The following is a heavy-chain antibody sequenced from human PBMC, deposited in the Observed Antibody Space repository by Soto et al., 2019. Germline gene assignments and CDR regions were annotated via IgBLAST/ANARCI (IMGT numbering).Heavy chain of an antibody. CDR2: IIPIFGTA. CDR1: GGTFSSYA. J-gene: IGHJ4*02. D-gene: IGHD3-22*01. Sequence: QVQLVQSGAEVKKPGSSVKVSCKASGGTFSSYAISWVRQAPGQGLERMGGIIPIFGTANYAQKFQGRVTITADESTSTAYMELSSLRSEDTAVYYCARTPRRYDSSGYYLGYFDYWGQGTLVTVSS. CDR3: ARTPRRYDSSGYYLGYFDY. V-gene: IGHV1-69*01.